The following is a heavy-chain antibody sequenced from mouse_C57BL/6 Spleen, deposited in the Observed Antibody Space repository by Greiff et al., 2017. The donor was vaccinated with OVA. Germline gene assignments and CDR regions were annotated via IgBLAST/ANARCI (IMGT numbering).Heavy chain of an antibody. D-gene: IGHD3-2*02. Sequence: EVKLMESGPGLVKPSQSLSLTCSVTGYSITRGYYWNWIRQFPGNKLEWMGYISYDGSNNYNPSLKNRISITRDTSKNQFFMKLNSVTTEDTATYYCARGAQATRYYAMDYWGQGTSVTVSS. V-gene: IGHV3-6*01. CDR1: GYSITRGYY. CDR2: ISYDGSN. J-gene: IGHJ4*01. CDR3: ARGAQATRYYAMDY.